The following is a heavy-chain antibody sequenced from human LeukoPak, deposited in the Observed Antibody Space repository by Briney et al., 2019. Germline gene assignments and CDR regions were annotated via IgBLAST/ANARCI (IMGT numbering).Heavy chain of an antibody. CDR3: AKCISIFGGYYHYYYMDA. CDR2: IIGSSI. J-gene: IGHJ6*03. Sequence: PGGSLRLSCAASGFVFSTYDMSWVRQAPGKGLEWVSTIIGSSIYYADSVKGRFTISRDNSKNTLYLQMDNLRAEDTALYYCAKCISIFGGYYHYYYMDAWGKGTTVTVSS. D-gene: IGHD3-3*01. V-gene: IGHV3-23*01. CDR1: GFVFSTYD.